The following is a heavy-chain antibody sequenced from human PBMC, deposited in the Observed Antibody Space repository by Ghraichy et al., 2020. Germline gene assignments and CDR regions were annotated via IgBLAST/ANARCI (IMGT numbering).Heavy chain of an antibody. V-gene: IGHV3-23*01. J-gene: IGHJ4*02. CDR1: GFALSNYA. Sequence: GGSLRLSCATSGFALSNYAMSWVRQAPGKGLEWVSGISGTGGNTFYADSVKGRFTISRDNSRNKVYLQMNSLRAEDTAIYYCAKDHQFSYSSSFLDYWGQGTLVIVSS. D-gene: IGHD2-2*01. CDR2: ISGTGGNT. CDR3: AKDHQFSYSSSFLDY.